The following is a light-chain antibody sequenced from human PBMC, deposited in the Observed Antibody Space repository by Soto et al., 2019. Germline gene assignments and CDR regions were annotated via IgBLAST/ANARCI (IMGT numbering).Light chain of an antibody. J-gene: IGKJ1*01. CDR1: QGVGSNY. CDR3: QQYGSSPWT. V-gene: IGKV3-20*01. Sequence: EIVLTQSPGTLSLSPGERVSLSCRASQGVGSNYLAWYQQKPGQAPRLLIYAASSRATGIPVRFSGSGSGTDFTLTISRLETEDCAVYFCQQYGSSPWTFGQGTTVDIK. CDR2: AAS.